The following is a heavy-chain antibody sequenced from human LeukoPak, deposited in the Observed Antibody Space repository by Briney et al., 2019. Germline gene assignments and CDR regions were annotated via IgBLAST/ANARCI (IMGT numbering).Heavy chain of an antibody. CDR3: AKTRRRAVAGAFDI. Sequence: GGSLRLSCAASGFTFSSYGMHWVRQAPGKGLEWVAVISYDGSNKYYADSVKGRFTISRDNSKNTLYLQMNSLRAKDTAVYYCAKTRRRAVAGAFDIWGQGTMVTVSS. CDR1: GFTFSSYG. CDR2: ISYDGSNK. D-gene: IGHD6-19*01. J-gene: IGHJ3*02. V-gene: IGHV3-30*18.